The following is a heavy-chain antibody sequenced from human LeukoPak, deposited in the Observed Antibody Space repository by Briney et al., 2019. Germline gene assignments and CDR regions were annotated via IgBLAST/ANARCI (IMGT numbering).Heavy chain of an antibody. CDR3: ARDFWDDFEYFDL. J-gene: IGHJ2*01. Sequence: GGSLRLSCAASGFTFSSHAMSWVRQAPGKGLEWVSAINSSGSSTYYADSVKGRVSISRDNSKNTLYLQMNSLRVEDTALYYCARDFWDDFEYFDLWGRGTLVTVSS. CDR2: INSSGSST. CDR1: GFTFSSHA. V-gene: IGHV3-23*05. D-gene: IGHD3-3*01.